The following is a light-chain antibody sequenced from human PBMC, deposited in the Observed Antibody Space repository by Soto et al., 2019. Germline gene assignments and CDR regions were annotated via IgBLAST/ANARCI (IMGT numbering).Light chain of an antibody. J-gene: IGKJ1*01. V-gene: IGKV1-39*01. Sequence: DLQMTQSPSSLSASVGDRVTITCRASQTSATFINWYQQKSGSAPRLLIYEVSGLQSGVPSRFSGSGSGTHFVLTISNFQPEDSATYFCQQTYINPQTFGQGTKVEIK. CDR3: QQTYINPQT. CDR1: QTSATF. CDR2: EVS.